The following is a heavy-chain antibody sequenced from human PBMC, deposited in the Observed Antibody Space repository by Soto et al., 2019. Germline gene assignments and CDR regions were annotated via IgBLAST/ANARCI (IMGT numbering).Heavy chain of an antibody. D-gene: IGHD3-22*01. J-gene: IGHJ3*01. CDR3: ARDQLYYNDISGRPLNAFDV. V-gene: IGHV3-48*01. CDR2: IGIGSSTK. CDR1: GFTFRNYG. Sequence: GGSLRLSCAASGFTFRNYGMNWVRQAPGKGLEWVSYIGIGSSTKYYADSVKGRFTISRDNAKNSLYLQMNSLRAEDTAVYYLARDQLYYNDISGRPLNAFDVWGQGTMVTVSS.